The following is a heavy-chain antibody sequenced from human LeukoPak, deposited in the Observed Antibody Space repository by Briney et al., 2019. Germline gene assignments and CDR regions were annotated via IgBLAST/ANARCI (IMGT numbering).Heavy chain of an antibody. CDR3: ARRGSIAAAGMDWFDP. J-gene: IGHJ5*02. CDR1: GGTFSSYA. CDR2: IIPIFGTA. Sequence: SVKVSCKASGGTFSSYAISWVRQAPGQGLEWMGGIIPIFGTANYAQKFQGRVTITADESTSTAYMELSSLRSEDTAVYCCARRGSIAAAGMDWFDPWGQGTLVTVSS. V-gene: IGHV1-69*13. D-gene: IGHD6-13*01.